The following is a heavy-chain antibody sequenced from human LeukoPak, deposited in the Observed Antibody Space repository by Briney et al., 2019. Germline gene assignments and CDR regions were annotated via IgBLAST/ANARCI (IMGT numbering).Heavy chain of an antibody. D-gene: IGHD6-13*01. CDR1: GDFVSSNNW. CDR3: ARVAAAAILDY. Sequence: SETLSLTCAVSGDFVSSNNWWSWVRQPPGKGLEWIGEIHHSGGTNYNPSLKGRVTISLDKSKNYFSLQLNSATAADTAVYYCARVAAAAILDYWGQGTLVTVSS. CDR2: IHHSGGT. V-gene: IGHV4-4*02. J-gene: IGHJ4*02.